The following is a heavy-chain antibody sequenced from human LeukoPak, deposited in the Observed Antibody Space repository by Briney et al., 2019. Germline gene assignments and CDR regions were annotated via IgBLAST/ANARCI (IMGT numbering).Heavy chain of an antibody. CDR2: IIPILGIA. J-gene: IGHJ3*02. Sequence: GASVKVSCKASGGTFSSYAISWVRQAPGQGLEWMGRIIPILGIANYAQKFQGRVTITADKSTSTAYMELSSLRSEDTAVYYCARDEPISINAFDIWGQGTMVTVSS. CDR1: GGTFSSYA. CDR3: ARDEPISINAFDI. V-gene: IGHV1-69*04. D-gene: IGHD3-9*01.